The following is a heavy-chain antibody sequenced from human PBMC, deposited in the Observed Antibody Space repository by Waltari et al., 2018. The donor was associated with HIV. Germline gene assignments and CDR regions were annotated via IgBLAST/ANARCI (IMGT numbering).Heavy chain of an antibody. V-gene: IGHV3-23*01. Sequence: EVQLLESGGGLVQQGGSLRLPCAASGFTFRNYAMSWVRQAPGKGLEWVSSISGSGGSTYYADSVKGRFTVSRDNSKDTLFLQMNSLRAEDTALYYCAKEGIIVITDAFDIWGQGTMVIVSS. CDR1: GFTFRNYA. CDR3: AKEGIIVITDAFDI. J-gene: IGHJ3*02. CDR2: ISGSGGST. D-gene: IGHD3-22*01.